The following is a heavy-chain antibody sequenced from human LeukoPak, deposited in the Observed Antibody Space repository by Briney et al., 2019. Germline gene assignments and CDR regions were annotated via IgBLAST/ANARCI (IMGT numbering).Heavy chain of an antibody. CDR1: GFTFTSYW. D-gene: IGHD6-6*01. CDR3: ARESSSSGRYFDY. V-gene: IGHV3-74*01. Sequence: GGSLRLSCAVSGFTFTSYWMHWVRQAPGTGLVWVSRINSDGSGTNCADSVKGRFTISRDNAKNTLFLQMNSLRAEDTAVYYCARESSSSGRYFDYWGQGTLVTVSS. CDR2: INSDGSGT. J-gene: IGHJ4*02.